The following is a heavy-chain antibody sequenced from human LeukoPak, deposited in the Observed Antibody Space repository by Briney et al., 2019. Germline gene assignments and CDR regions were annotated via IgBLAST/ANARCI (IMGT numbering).Heavy chain of an antibody. D-gene: IGHD1-26*01. J-gene: IGHJ4*02. CDR1: GFTFSDHY. CDR3: ARTRTSGSYHFDS. CDR2: TRNKANGYTT. Sequence: PRGSLRLSCAASGFTFSDHYMDWVRQAPGKGLEWVGRTRNKANGYTTEYAASVKGRFTISRDDSKNSLYLQMNSLNTEDTAVYYCARTRTSGSYHFDSWGQGTLVTVSS. V-gene: IGHV3-72*01.